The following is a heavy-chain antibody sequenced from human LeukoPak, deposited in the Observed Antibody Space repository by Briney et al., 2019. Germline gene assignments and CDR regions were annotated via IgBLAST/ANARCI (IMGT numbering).Heavy chain of an antibody. CDR2: INTSGRT. CDR3: ARQGYTGSWYSGYDYFDY. Sequence: PSETLSLTCTVSGGSIRSGSYFWTWIRQPAGKRLGWLACINTSGRTNYNPSLKSRVTISVATSKNQFSLKLTSVTPAAPPLFSRARQGYTGSWYSGYDYFDYTGQGTLFTVSS. D-gene: IGHD6-13*01. V-gene: IGHV4-61*02. J-gene: IGHJ4*02. CDR1: GGSIRSGSYF.